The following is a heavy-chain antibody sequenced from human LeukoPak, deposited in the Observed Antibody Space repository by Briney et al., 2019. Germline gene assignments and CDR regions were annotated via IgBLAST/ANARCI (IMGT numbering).Heavy chain of an antibody. D-gene: IGHD5-12*01. V-gene: IGHV3-30*04. Sequence: PGGSLRLSCAASGFTFSSYAMHWVRQAPGKGLEWVAVISYDGSNKYYADSVKGQFTISRGNSKNTLYLQMNNLRAEDTAVYYCAKDVVATQGGLDYWGQGTLVTVSS. CDR3: AKDVVATQGGLDY. CDR2: ISYDGSNK. J-gene: IGHJ4*02. CDR1: GFTFSSYA.